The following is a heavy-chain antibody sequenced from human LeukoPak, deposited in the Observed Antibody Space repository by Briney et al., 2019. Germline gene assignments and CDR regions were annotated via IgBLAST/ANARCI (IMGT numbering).Heavy chain of an antibody. J-gene: IGHJ5*02. Sequence: ASVKVSCKASGGTFSSYAISWVRQAPGQGLGWRGGFTPIFGTANYAQKFQGRVTITADESTSTAYMELSSLRSEDTAVYYCARVEDGIFGVVNWFDPWGQGTLVTVSS. CDR2: FTPIFGTA. CDR3: ARVEDGIFGVVNWFDP. D-gene: IGHD3-3*01. V-gene: IGHV1-69*13. CDR1: GGTFSSYA.